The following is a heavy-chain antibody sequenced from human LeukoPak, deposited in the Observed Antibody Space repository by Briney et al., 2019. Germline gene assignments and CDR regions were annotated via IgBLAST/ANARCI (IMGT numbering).Heavy chain of an antibody. Sequence: GASVKVSCKASGYTFTGYYMHWVRQAPGQGLEWMGIINPSGGSTSYAQKFQGRVTMTRDMSTSTVYMELSSLRSEDTAVYYCAREDRWDYSSSSAMLDYWGQGTLVTVSS. D-gene: IGHD6-6*01. J-gene: IGHJ4*02. CDR1: GYTFTGYY. V-gene: IGHV1-46*01. CDR2: INPSGGST. CDR3: AREDRWDYSSSSAMLDY.